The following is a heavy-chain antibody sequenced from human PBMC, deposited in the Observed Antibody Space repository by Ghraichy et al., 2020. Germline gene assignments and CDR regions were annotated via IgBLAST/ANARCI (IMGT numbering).Heavy chain of an antibody. Sequence: ASVKVSCKVSGYTLTELSMHWVRQAPGKGLEWMGGFDPEDGETIYAQKFQGRVTMTEDTSTDTAYMELSSLRSEDTAVYYCATLLRGYCSSTSCPYYFDYWGQGTLVTVSS. CDR2: FDPEDGET. CDR1: GYTLTELS. D-gene: IGHD2-2*01. J-gene: IGHJ4*02. CDR3: ATLLRGYCSSTSCPYYFDY. V-gene: IGHV1-24*01.